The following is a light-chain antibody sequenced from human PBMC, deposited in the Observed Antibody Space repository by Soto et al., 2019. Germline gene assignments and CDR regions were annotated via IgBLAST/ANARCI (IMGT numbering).Light chain of an antibody. CDR2: GSS. V-gene: IGKV3-20*01. J-gene: IGKJ2*01. Sequence: EVVLTQSPGTLSLSPGERATLSCRASQSVSNNYFAWYQQKPGQAPRLLIFGSSDRATGIPDRFSGSGSGTDCNLNISRLEPEDFAVHDCQQHGSSPPYTFGQGTKLEIK. CDR1: QSVSNNY. CDR3: QQHGSSPPYT.